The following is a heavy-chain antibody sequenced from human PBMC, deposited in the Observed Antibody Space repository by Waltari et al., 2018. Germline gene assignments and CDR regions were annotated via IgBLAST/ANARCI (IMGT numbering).Heavy chain of an antibody. CDR1: GYSISSGYY. J-gene: IGHJ6*03. Sequence: QVQLQESGPGLVKPSETLSLTCAVSGYSISSGYYWGWIRQPPGKGLEWIGSIYHSGSTYYNPSLKSRVNISVDTSKNQFSLKLSSVTAADTAVYYCARRAAIAATGPTYYMDVWGKGTTVTVSS. CDR3: ARRAAIAATGPTYYMDV. D-gene: IGHD6-13*01. V-gene: IGHV4-38-2*01. CDR2: IYHSGST.